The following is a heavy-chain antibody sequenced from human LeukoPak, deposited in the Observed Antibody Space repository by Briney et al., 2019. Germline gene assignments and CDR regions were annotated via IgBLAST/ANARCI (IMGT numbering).Heavy chain of an antibody. D-gene: IGHD2-8*01. CDR2: ISGSGGST. CDR3: AKEASYCTNGVCYSRIFDT. Sequence: PGGSLRLSCAASGFTFSSYSMNWVRQAPGKGLEWVSAISGSGGSTFYADSVKGRFTMSRDNSKNTLYLQMNSLRAEDTAVYYCAKEASYCTNGVCYSRIFDTWGQGTLVTVSS. V-gene: IGHV3-23*01. CDR1: GFTFSSYS. J-gene: IGHJ5*02.